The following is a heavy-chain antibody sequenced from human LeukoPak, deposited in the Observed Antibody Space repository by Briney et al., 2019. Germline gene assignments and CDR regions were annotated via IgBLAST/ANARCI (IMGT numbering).Heavy chain of an antibody. J-gene: IGHJ4*02. D-gene: IGHD3-22*01. Sequence: ASVKVSCKASGYTFTSYGISWVRQASGQGLEWMGWISAYNGNTNYAQKLQGRVTMTTDTSTSTAYMELRSLRSDDTAVYYCARGAPVYDSSGYYMGPFDYWGQGTLVTVSS. CDR2: ISAYNGNT. CDR3: ARGAPVYDSSGYYMGPFDY. V-gene: IGHV1-18*01. CDR1: GYTFTSYG.